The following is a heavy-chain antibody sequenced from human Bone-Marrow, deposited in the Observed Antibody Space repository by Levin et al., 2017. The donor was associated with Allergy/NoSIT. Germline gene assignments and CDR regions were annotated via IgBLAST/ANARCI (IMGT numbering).Heavy chain of an antibody. J-gene: IGHJ5*02. V-gene: IGHV1-69*13. D-gene: IGHD2-15*01. CDR3: ASQGYCSGGSCFWPNDYGDSDGT. CDR2: IIPIFGTA. Sequence: SVKVSCKASGGTFTNYAINWVRQAPGQGLEWMGGIIPIFGTAFYAEKFQCRVTIIADESTTTSHLELSRLRSEDTGIYYCASQGYCSGGSCFWPNDYGDSDGTWGQGTRVIVSS. CDR1: GGTFTNYA.